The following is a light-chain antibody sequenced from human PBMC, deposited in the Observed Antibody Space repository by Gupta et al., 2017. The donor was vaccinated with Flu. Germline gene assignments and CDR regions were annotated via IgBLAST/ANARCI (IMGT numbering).Light chain of an antibody. V-gene: IGKV1-39*01. Sequence: IQLTQSPSSLSASVGDRVTITCRASQSISSYLNWYQQKPGKAPKLLIYAASSLQSGVPSRFSGSGSGTDFTLTISSLQPEDSATYYCQQSYSTPYTFGQGTKLEIK. CDR3: QQSYSTPYT. CDR2: AAS. CDR1: QSISSY. J-gene: IGKJ2*01.